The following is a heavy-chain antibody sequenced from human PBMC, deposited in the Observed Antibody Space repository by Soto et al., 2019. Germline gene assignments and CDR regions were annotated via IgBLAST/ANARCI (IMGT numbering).Heavy chain of an antibody. J-gene: IGHJ6*02. CDR2: ISSSSSYI. CDR1: GFTFSSYS. Sequence: TGGSLRLSCAASGFTFSSYSMNWVRQAPGKGLEWVSSISSSSSYIYYADSVKGRFTISRDNAKNSLYLQMNSLRAEDTAVYYCARSVRAGFYYYYGMDVWGQGTTVTVSS. D-gene: IGHD6-13*01. V-gene: IGHV3-21*01. CDR3: ARSVRAGFYYYYGMDV.